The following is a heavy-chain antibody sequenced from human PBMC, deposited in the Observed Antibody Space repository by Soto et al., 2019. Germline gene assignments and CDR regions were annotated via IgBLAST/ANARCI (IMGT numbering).Heavy chain of an antibody. CDR2: IYYSGST. CDR3: ARATDFWSGYLPPAPDY. Sequence: QVQLQESGPGLVKPSQTLSLTCTVSGGSISSGGYYWSWIRQHPGKGLEWIGYIYYSGSTYYNPSLKGRVTISVDTSKNQFSLKLSSVTAADTAVYYCARATDFWSGYLPPAPDYWGQGTLVTVSS. J-gene: IGHJ4*02. CDR1: GGSISSGGYY. D-gene: IGHD3-3*01. V-gene: IGHV4-31*03.